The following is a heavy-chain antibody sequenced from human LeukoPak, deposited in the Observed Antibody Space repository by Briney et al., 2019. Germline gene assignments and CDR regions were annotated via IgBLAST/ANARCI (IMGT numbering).Heavy chain of an antibody. D-gene: IGHD3-3*01. CDR3: ARDWRAPHTLNFDS. Sequence: GASVKVSCKASGYTFTSYGISWVRQAPGQGLEWMAWISGYNGDTNYVQKFQDRITMTTDTSTSTAYLELTSLRSDDTAVYYCARDWRAPHTLNFDSWGQGTLVTVSS. J-gene: IGHJ4*02. CDR1: GYTFTSYG. CDR2: ISGYNGDT. V-gene: IGHV1-18*01.